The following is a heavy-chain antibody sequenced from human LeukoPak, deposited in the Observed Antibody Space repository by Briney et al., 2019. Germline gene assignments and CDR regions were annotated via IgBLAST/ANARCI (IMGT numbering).Heavy chain of an antibody. D-gene: IGHD1-26*01. CDR1: GFTFSSYW. J-gene: IGHJ4*02. CDR3: ARDLTGYSGSYSDY. V-gene: IGHV3-7*01. CDR2: IKQDGSEK. Sequence: GGSLRLSCAASGFTFSSYWMSWVRQAPGKGLEWVANIKQDGSEKYYVDSVKGRFTIPRDNAKNSLYLQMNSLRAEDAAVYYCARDLTGYSGSYSDYWGQGTLVTVSS.